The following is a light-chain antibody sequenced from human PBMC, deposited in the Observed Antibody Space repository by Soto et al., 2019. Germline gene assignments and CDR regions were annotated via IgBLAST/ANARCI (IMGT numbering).Light chain of an antibody. CDR1: SGHSSYT. Sequence: QPVLTQSPSASASLGASVKLTCTLSSGHSSYTIAWHQQQPEKGPRYLMKLNTDGNHSRGDGIPDRFSGSRSGAERYLTISSLQSEDEADYYCQTWGAGIVVFGGGTKLTVL. CDR3: QTWGAGIVV. CDR2: LNTDGNH. J-gene: IGLJ2*01. V-gene: IGLV4-69*01.